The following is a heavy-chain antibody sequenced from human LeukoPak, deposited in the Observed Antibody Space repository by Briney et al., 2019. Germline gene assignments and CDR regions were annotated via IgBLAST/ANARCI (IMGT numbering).Heavy chain of an antibody. CDR3: YASSGYSGWYFDL. V-gene: IGHV3-48*01. J-gene: IGHJ2*01. CDR2: ISSSSSII. D-gene: IGHD3-22*01. Sequence: PGGSLRLSCAASGFTFTSYSMNWVRQAPGKGLEWVSYISSSSSIIYYADSVKGRFTISRDNAKNSLYLQMNSLRAEDTAVYYCYASSGYSGWYFDLWGRGTLVTVSS. CDR1: GFTFTSYS.